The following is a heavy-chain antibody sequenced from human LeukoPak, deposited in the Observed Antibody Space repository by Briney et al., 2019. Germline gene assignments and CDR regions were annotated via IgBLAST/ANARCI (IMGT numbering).Heavy chain of an antibody. CDR1: GFNFSSFG. CDR2: SRYNGIET. CDR3: ARSYGGNFFDY. D-gene: IGHD4-23*01. Sequence: PGGSLRLSCAASGFNFSSFGMHWVRQAPGKGLEWVSVSRYNGIETYFADSVKGRFTISRDNSKNTLYLQINSPRGDDSAVYFCARSYGGNFFDYWGQGTLVTVSS. J-gene: IGHJ4*02. V-gene: IGHV3-30*02.